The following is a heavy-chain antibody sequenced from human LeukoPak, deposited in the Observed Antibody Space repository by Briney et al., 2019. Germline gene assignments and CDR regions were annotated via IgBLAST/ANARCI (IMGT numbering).Heavy chain of an antibody. CDR3: ARDRGAFDI. J-gene: IGHJ3*02. CDR2: INTNSGKP. CDR1: GYIFISYY. D-gene: IGHD3-10*01. Sequence: ASVKVSCKESGYIFISYYIHWVRQAPGQGLEWMGWINTNSGKPTYAQGFTGRFVFSLDTSVSTAYLQISSLKAEDTAVYYCARDRGAFDIWGQGTMVTVSS. V-gene: IGHV7-4-1*02.